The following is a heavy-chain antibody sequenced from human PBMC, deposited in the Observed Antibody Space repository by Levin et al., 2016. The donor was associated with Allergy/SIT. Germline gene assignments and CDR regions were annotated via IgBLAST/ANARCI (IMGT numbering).Heavy chain of an antibody. D-gene: IGHD3-10*01. CDR1: GGSISSSSYY. CDR3: ARLGGTRDVLLWFGELSGYYGMDV. CDR2: IYYSGST. V-gene: IGHV4-39*01. J-gene: IGHJ6*02. Sequence: SETLSLTCTVSGGSISSSSYYWGWIRQPPGKGLEWIGSIYYSGSTYYNPSLKSRVTISVDTSKNQFSLKLSSVTAADTAVYYCARLGGTRDVLLWFGELSGYYGMDVWGQGTTVTVSS.